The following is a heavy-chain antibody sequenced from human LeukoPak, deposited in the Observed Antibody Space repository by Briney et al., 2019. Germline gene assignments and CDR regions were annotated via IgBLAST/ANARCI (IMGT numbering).Heavy chain of an antibody. J-gene: IGHJ4*02. D-gene: IGHD3-16*02. Sequence: SETLSLTCAVYGGSFSGYYWSLIRQPPGKGLEWIGEINHCGSTNYNPSLKSRVTISVDTSKNQFSLKLSSVTAADTAVYYCAREANNYDYVWGSYRYKASYFDYWGQGTLVTVSS. CDR1: GGSFSGYY. CDR2: INHCGST. CDR3: AREANNYDYVWGSYRYKASYFDY. V-gene: IGHV4-34*01.